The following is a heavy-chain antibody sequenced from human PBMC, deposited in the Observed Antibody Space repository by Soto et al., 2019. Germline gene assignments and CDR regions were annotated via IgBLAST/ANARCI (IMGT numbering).Heavy chain of an antibody. J-gene: IGHJ4*02. CDR3: ARRYGDCFDF. CDR1: GGSISSHY. V-gene: IGHV4-59*08. Sequence: SETLSLTCTVSGGSISSHYWSWIRQPPGKGPEWIGYIYYSGSTNYNPSLKSRVTISVDTSKNQFSLKLSSVTAADTAVYYCARRYGDCFDFWGQGTLVTVSS. CDR2: IYYSGST. D-gene: IGHD4-17*01.